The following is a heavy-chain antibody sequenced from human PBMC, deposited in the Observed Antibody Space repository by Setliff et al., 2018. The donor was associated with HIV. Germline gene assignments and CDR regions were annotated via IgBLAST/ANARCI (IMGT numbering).Heavy chain of an antibody. J-gene: IGHJ4*02. CDR2: IYYSGST. CDR1: GGSISSGGYY. Sequence: SETLSLTCTVPGGSISSGGYYWSWIRQHPGKGLEWMGYIYYSGSTYYNPSPKSRVTISVDTYKNQFSLKLSSVTAADTAVYFCARGRGSSSSWPIDYWGQGTLVTVSS. D-gene: IGHD6-13*01. CDR3: ARGRGSSSSWPIDY. V-gene: IGHV4-31*03.